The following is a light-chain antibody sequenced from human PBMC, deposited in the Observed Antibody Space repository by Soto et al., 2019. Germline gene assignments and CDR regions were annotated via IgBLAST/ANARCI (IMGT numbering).Light chain of an antibody. CDR3: QQRSSWPST. CDR1: QSISSY. CDR2: DAS. Sequence: EVVLTQSPATLSLSPGERATLSCRASQSISSYLAWYQHKPGQAPRLLIHDASNRATGIPARFSGSGSGTDFTLAISSLEPEDFAVYYCQQRSSWPSTFGQGTKLEIK. J-gene: IGKJ2*01. V-gene: IGKV3-11*01.